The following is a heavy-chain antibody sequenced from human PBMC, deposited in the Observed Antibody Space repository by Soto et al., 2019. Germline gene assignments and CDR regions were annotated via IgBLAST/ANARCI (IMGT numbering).Heavy chain of an antibody. CDR3: AREDCSSTSCYIRDAFHI. CDR1: GYTFTSYY. J-gene: IGHJ3*02. CDR2: INPSGGST. D-gene: IGHD2-2*02. V-gene: IGHV1-46*03. Sequence: ASVKVSCKASGYTFTSYYMHWVRQAPGQGLEWMGIINPSGGSTSYAQKFQGRVTMTRDTSTSTVYMELSSLRSEDTAVYYCAREDCSSTSCYIRDAFHIWGQGTMVTVSS.